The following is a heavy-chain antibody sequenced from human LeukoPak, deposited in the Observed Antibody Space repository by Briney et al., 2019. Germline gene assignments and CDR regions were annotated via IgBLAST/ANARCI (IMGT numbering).Heavy chain of an antibody. CDR3: ARSGSCSGGSCYRNYYYYMGI. J-gene: IGHJ6*03. CDR1: GGSFSGYY. V-gene: IGHV4-34*01. Sequence: KPSETLSLTCAVYGGSFSGYYWSWIRQPPGKGLEWIGEINHSGSTNYNPSLKSRVTISVDTSKNQFPLKLSSVTAADTAVYYCARSGSCSGGSCYRNYYYYMGIWGKGTTVTVSS. D-gene: IGHD2-15*01. CDR2: INHSGST.